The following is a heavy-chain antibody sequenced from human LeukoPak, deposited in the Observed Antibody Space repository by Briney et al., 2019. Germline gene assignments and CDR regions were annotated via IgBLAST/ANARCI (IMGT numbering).Heavy chain of an antibody. D-gene: IGHD3-10*01. J-gene: IGHJ4*02. CDR1: GFTFSNYW. CDR2: IDQDGSTE. CDR3: ARADNYGSILDY. V-gene: IGHV3-7*04. Sequence: PGGSLRLSCAAPGFTFSNYWMGWVRHSPGRGLEWVANIDQDGSTEYYVDSVGVRFTVSRDNAKNSVYLQIDSLRAEDTAVYYCARADNYGSILDYWGRGTLVTVSS.